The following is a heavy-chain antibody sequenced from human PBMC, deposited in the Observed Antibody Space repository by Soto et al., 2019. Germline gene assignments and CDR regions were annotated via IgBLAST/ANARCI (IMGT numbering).Heavy chain of an antibody. CDR1: GGTFSSYA. D-gene: IGHD1-26*01. CDR2: IIPIFGTA. V-gene: IGHV1-69*13. J-gene: IGHJ5*02. CDR3: ARSEGIVGAMNWFDP. Sequence: SVKVSCKASGGTFSSYAISWVRQAPGQGLEWMGGIIPIFGTANYAQKFQGRVTITADESTSTAYMELSSLRSEDTAVYYCARSEGIVGAMNWFDPWGQGTLVTVSS.